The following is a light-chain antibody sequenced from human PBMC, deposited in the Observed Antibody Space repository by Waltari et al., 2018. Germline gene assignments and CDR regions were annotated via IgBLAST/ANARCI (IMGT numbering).Light chain of an antibody. J-gene: IGKJ2*01. CDR3: QQYDTWPRGT. V-gene: IGKV3D-15*01. CDR2: GAS. Sequence: ETIMTQSPATLSVSPGERATLSCRASQSISSNLAWYQQKPGQAPRLLLYGASTRPTGIPARFSGSGSGTEFTLTISSLQSEDFGVYYCQQYDTWPRGTFGQGTKLEIK. CDR1: QSISSN.